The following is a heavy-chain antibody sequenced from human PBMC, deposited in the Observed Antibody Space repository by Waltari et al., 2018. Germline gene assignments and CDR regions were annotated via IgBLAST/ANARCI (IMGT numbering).Heavy chain of an antibody. Sequence: QLQLQESGPGLVKPSETLSLTCTVSGCSISSSSYYWGWIRQPPGKGLEWIGSRYYRGVTWFNPSLRSRGTLSVDTSKNQFSLKRSSVTSADTAVYYCARNGYSSGWYDDYWGQGTLVTVSS. D-gene: IGHD6-19*01. CDR3: ARNGYSSGWYDDY. CDR2: RYYRGVT. CDR1: GCSISSSSYY. V-gene: IGHV4-39*07. J-gene: IGHJ4*02.